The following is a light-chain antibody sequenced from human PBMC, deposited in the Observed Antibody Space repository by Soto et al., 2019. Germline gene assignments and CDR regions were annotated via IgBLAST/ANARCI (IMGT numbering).Light chain of an antibody. V-gene: IGLV2-8*01. CDR1: KNDIGVYDF. Sequence: QSVLTQPPSASGSPGQSVTISCTGTKNDIGVYDFVSWYQHHPGKAPRLIIYEVVQRPSGVPDRFSGSKSGNTASLTVSGLQAADEADSFCKSYAGSNTYVFGSGTKVT. CDR3: KSYAGSNTYV. CDR2: EVV. J-gene: IGLJ1*01.